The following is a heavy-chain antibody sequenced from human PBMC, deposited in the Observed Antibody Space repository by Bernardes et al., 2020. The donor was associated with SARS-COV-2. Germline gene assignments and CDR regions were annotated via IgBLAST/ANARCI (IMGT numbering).Heavy chain of an antibody. CDR3: ARGRGGGYWGAFDI. Sequence: GGSLRLSCAASGFTFSSYAMHWVRQAPGKGLEWVAVISYDGSNKYYADSVKGRFTISRDNSKNTLYLQMNSLRAEDTAVYYCARGRGGGYWGAFDIWGQGTLATVSS. CDR2: ISYDGSNK. CDR1: GFTFSSYA. V-gene: IGHV3-30-3*01. D-gene: IGHD5-12*01. J-gene: IGHJ4*02.